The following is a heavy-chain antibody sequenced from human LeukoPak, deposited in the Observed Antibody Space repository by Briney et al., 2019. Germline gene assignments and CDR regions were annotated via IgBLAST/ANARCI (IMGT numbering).Heavy chain of an antibody. V-gene: IGHV3-23*01. D-gene: IGHD1-14*01. CDR3: AKDPVYKLYYFDY. CDR1: GFTFSSYA. Sequence: GGSLRLSCAASGFTFSSYAMSWVRQAPGRGLGWVSAISGSGGSTYYADSVKGRFTIYRDNSKNTLYLQMNSLRAEDTAVYYCAKDPVYKLYYFDYWGQGTLVTVSS. J-gene: IGHJ4*02. CDR2: ISGSGGST.